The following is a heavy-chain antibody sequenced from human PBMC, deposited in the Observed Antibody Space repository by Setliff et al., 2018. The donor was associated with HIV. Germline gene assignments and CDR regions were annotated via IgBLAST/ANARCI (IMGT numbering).Heavy chain of an antibody. CDR3: AKDSRGGFYYFDH. V-gene: IGHV3-9*01. CDR2: ISWNSGSI. CDR1: GFTLDDYA. J-gene: IGHJ4*02. Sequence: QAGGSLRLSCAASGFTLDDYAMHWVRQAPGKGLEWVSGISWNSGSIGYADSVKGRFTISRDNAKNSLYLQMNSLRAEDTALYYCAKDSRGGFYYFDHWGQGTLVTVSS. D-gene: IGHD3-16*01.